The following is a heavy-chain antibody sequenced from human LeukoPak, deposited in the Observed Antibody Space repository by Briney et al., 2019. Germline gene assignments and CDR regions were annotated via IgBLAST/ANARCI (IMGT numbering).Heavy chain of an antibody. Sequence: KPSETLSLTCTVSGGSISSYYWSWIRQPPGKGLEWIGYIYYSGSTNYNPSLKSRVTISVDTSKNQFSLKLSSVTAADTAVYYCARESSTRRGSYWGQGTLVTVSS. CDR3: ARESSTRRGSY. CDR2: IYYSGST. J-gene: IGHJ4*02. CDR1: GGSISSYY. V-gene: IGHV4-59*01. D-gene: IGHD2-2*01.